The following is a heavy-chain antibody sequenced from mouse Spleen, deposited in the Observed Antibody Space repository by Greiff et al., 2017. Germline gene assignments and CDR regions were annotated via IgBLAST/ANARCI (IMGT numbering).Heavy chain of an antibody. CDR2: ISSGGSYT. V-gene: IGHV5-9-3*01. Sequence: EVQVVESGGGLVKPGGSLKLSCAASGFTFSSYAMSWVRQTPEKRLEWVATISSGGSYTYYPDSVKGRFTISRDNAKNTLYLQMSSLRSEDTAMYYCARRGYYGSSDGWYFDVWGAGTTVTVSS. CDR3: ARRGYYGSSDGWYFDV. J-gene: IGHJ1*01. D-gene: IGHD1-1*01. CDR1: GFTFSSYA.